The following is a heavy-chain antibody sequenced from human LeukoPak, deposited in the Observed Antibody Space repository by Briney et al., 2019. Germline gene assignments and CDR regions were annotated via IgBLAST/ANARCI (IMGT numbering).Heavy chain of an antibody. J-gene: IGHJ4*02. D-gene: IGHD3-10*01. Sequence: SETLPLTCTVSGGSISSSSYYWGWIRQPPGKGLEWIGSIYYSGSTYYNPSLKSRVTISVDTSKNQFSLKLSSVTAADTAVYYCARLWFGAYYFDYWGQGTLVTVSS. CDR1: GGSISSSSYY. V-gene: IGHV4-39*01. CDR2: IYYSGST. CDR3: ARLWFGAYYFDY.